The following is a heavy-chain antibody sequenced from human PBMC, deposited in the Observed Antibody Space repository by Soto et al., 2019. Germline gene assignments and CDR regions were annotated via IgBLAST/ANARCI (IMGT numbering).Heavy chain of an antibody. D-gene: IGHD2-21*01. Sequence: QVQLVESGGGVVQPGRPLRLSCAASGFTFNNYGMNWVRQAPGKGLEWVAVISYDGTNKFYTESVRGRFTISRDSSKNTLYLQMNRLRAEDTAIYYCAKERGAYGAYPSGMDVWGQGTTVTVSS. J-gene: IGHJ6*02. CDR1: GFTFNNYG. CDR3: AKERGAYGAYPSGMDV. V-gene: IGHV3-30*18. CDR2: ISYDGTNK.